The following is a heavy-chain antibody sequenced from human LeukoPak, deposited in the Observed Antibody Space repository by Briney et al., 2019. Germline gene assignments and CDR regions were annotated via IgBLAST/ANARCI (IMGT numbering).Heavy chain of an antibody. CDR2: ISYDGSNK. Sequence: GSLLLSGAASGFTFSSYAMHGVRQAPGKGLEGVAVISYDGSNKYYADSVKGRFTISRDNSKNTLYLQMNSLRAEDTAVYYCARDPVVAATPTSGMDVWGQGTTVTVSS. CDR1: GFTFSSYA. CDR3: ARDPVVAATPTSGMDV. D-gene: IGHD2-15*01. J-gene: IGHJ6*02. V-gene: IGHV3-30-3*01.